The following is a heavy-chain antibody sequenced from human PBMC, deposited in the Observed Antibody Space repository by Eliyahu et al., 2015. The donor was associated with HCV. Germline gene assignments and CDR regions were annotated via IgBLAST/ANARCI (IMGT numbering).Heavy chain of an antibody. Sequence: EVQLVESGGGLVQPGGSLRLSCAASGFPFSSSWMXWXXQVPGKGLVWFSRINSDGGITSYADSVKGRFTISRDNAKNTLYLQMNSLRAEDSAVYYCASEIRLGYWGQGTLVTVSS. J-gene: IGHJ4*02. CDR2: INSDGGIT. V-gene: IGHV3-74*01. CDR3: ASEIRLGY. CDR1: GFPFSSSW.